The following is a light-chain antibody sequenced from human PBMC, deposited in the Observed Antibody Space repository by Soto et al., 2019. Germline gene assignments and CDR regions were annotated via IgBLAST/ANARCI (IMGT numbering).Light chain of an antibody. CDR1: HSLSSKS. CDR2: DAS. J-gene: IGKJ1*01. V-gene: IGKV3-20*01. Sequence: ESVLPQSPGTLSMSQGERATLSCRASHSLSSKSLVWYQQKSGQAPRVLIYDASSRATGIPDRFSGSGSGTDFTLTISRLEPEDFAVYFCQQYDTSPTFGQGTKVDIK. CDR3: QQYDTSPT.